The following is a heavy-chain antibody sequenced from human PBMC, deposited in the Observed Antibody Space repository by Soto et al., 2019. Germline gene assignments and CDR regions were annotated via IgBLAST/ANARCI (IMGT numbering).Heavy chain of an antibody. V-gene: IGHV4-34*01. J-gene: IGHJ4*02. D-gene: IGHD3-16*01. CDR1: GGSFSGYY. CDR2: INHSGST. Sequence: PSETLSLTCAVYGGSFSGYYWSWIRQPPGKGLEWIGEINHSGSTNYNSSLKSRVTISVDKSKNQFSLKLSSVTAADTAVYYCARGPPFHWGQGTLVTVSS. CDR3: ARGPPFH.